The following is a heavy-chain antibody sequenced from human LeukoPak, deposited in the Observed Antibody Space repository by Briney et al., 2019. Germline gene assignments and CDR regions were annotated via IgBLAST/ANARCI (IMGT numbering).Heavy chain of an antibody. CDR2: IYYSGST. J-gene: IGHJ4*02. Sequence: PSETLSLTCTVSGGSISSGDYYWSWIRQPPGKGLEWIGYIYYSGSTYYNPSLKSRVTISVDTSKNQFSLKLSSVTAADTAVYHCARAPRNYYDSSGYPVYFDYWGQGTLVTVSS. CDR3: ARAPRNYYDSSGYPVYFDY. CDR1: GGSISSGDYY. V-gene: IGHV4-30-4*01. D-gene: IGHD3-22*01.